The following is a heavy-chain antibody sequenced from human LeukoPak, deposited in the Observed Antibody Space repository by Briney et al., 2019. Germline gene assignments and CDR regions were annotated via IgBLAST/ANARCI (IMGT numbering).Heavy chain of an antibody. D-gene: IGHD2-2*01. J-gene: IGHJ4*02. CDR3: AKDRCSTTCCGDD. Sequence: PGGSLRLSCAAPGFTFTSYALSWVRQAPGKGLEWVSTISDSGGSTSYADSVKGRFTLSRDNSKNTLYLNMNSQRAQATALYYSAKDRCSTTCCGDDWGEGTLVTVSS. CDR2: ISDSGGST. CDR1: GFTFTSYA. V-gene: IGHV3-23*01.